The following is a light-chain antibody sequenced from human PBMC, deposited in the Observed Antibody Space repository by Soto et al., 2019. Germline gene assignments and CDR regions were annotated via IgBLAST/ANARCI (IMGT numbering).Light chain of an antibody. J-gene: IGKJ3*01. CDR2: RAS. Sequence: DIQMTQSPSSLFASVGDRVTITCRASQIINTWLAGYQQRQGKAPKLLIYRASNLVNGVPSRFSGSGSGTEFTLTISSLQPDDFSIYYCQQYETYSGTFGPGTKVDL. CDR1: QIINTW. CDR3: QQYETYSGT. V-gene: IGKV1-5*03.